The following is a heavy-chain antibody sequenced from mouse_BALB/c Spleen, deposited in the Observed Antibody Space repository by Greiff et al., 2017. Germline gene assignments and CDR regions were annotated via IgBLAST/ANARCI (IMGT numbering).Heavy chain of an antibody. D-gene: IGHD1-1*01. Sequence: EGQLVESGPSLVKPSQTLSLTCSVTGDSITSGYWNWIRKFPGNKLEYMGYISYSGSTYYNPSLKSRISITRDTSKNQYYLQLNSVTTEDTATYYCARSYGSSSDFDYWGQGTTLTVSS. CDR3: ARSYGSSSDFDY. V-gene: IGHV3-8*02. CDR1: GDSITSGY. CDR2: ISYSGST. J-gene: IGHJ2*01.